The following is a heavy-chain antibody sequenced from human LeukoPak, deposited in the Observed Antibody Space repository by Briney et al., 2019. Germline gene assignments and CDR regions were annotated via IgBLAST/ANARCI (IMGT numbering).Heavy chain of an antibody. CDR1: GYTFTSYA. CDR2: INTNTGNP. CDR3: ARVGAKERILPTQFDY. V-gene: IGHV7-4-1*02. D-gene: IGHD1-26*01. J-gene: IGHJ4*02. Sequence: ASVKVSCKASGYTFTSYAMNWVRQAPGQGLEWMGWINTNTGNPTYAQGFTGRSVFSLDTSVSTAYLQISSLKAEDTAVYYCARVGAKERILPTQFDYWGQGTLVTVSS.